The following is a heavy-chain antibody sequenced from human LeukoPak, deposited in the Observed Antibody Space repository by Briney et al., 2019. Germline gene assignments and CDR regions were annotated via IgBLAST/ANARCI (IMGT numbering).Heavy chain of an antibody. CDR1: GFSISNDW. CDR3: TLIQGWGSGSYYRDF. CDR2: VKSRSADETT. J-gene: IGHJ4*02. D-gene: IGHD3-10*01. V-gene: IGHV3-15*01. Sequence: KAGGSLRLSCAASGFSISNDWMSWVRQAPGKGLEWVARVKSRSADETTDYAAPVKGRFTISRDDSKNTLYLQMNSLKTEDTAVYYCTLIQGWGSGSYYRDFWGQGTLVTVSS.